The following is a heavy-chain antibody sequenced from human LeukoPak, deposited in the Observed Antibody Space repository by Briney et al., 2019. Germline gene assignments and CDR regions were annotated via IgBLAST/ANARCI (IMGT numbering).Heavy chain of an antibody. V-gene: IGHV5-51*01. CDR3: ARPQRGDTAMVDIYFDY. CDR2: IYPGDSDT. CDR1: GYSFTTYW. Sequence: GESLKISCKGSGYSFTTYWIGWVRQMPGKGLEWMGIIYPGDSDTSYSPSFQGQVTISADKSISTAYLQWSSLKASDTAMYYCARPQRGDTAMVDIYFDYWGQGTLVTVSS. J-gene: IGHJ4*02. D-gene: IGHD5-18*01.